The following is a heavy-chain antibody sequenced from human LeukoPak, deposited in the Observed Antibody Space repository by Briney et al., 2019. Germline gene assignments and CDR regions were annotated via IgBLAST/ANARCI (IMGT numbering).Heavy chain of an antibody. Sequence: GASVKVSCKVSGYTLTELSMHWVRQAPGKGLEWMGGIIPIFGTANYAQKFQGRVTITADESTSTAYMELSSLRSEDTAVYYCARADYDSSGYPYYFDYWGQGTLVTVSS. CDR1: GYTLTELS. D-gene: IGHD3-22*01. V-gene: IGHV1-69*13. CDR3: ARADYDSSGYPYYFDY. CDR2: IIPIFGTA. J-gene: IGHJ4*02.